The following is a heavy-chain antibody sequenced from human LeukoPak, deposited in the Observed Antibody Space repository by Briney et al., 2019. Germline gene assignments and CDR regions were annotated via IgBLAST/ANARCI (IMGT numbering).Heavy chain of an antibody. V-gene: IGHV1-2*02. CDR1: GYTFTDYY. CDR3: ARDSSYSSSLYYFEY. J-gene: IGHJ4*02. D-gene: IGHD6-6*01. CDR2: INPHSGGT. Sequence: ASVKVSCKASGYTFTDYYMHWVRQAPGQGLEWMGWINPHSGGTNYAQKFQGRVTMTRDTSISTVYMEVSRLRSDDTAVYYCARDSSYSSSLYYFEYWGQGTLVTVST.